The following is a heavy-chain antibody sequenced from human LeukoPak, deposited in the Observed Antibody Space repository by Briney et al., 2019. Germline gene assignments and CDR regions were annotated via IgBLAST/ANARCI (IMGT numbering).Heavy chain of an antibody. D-gene: IGHD3-16*01. CDR2: IIPIFGTA. Sequence: HVASVKVSCKASGGTFSSYAISWVRQAPGQGLEWMGGIIPIFGTANYAQKFQGRVTITADESTSTAYMELSSLRSEDTAVYYCAGGGGYFDYWGQGTLVTVSS. CDR3: AGGGGYFDY. J-gene: IGHJ4*02. V-gene: IGHV1-69*01. CDR1: GGTFSSYA.